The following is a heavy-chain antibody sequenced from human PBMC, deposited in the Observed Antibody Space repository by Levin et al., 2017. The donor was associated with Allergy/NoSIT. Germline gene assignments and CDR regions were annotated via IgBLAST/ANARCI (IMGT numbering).Heavy chain of an antibody. D-gene: IGHD6-19*01. CDR2: IYYSGST. CDR3: ARGAPVAGTSGAFDI. CDR1: GGSISSYY. V-gene: IGHV4-59*01. J-gene: IGHJ3*02. Sequence: GSLRLSCTVSGGSISSYYWSWIRQPPGKGLEWIGYIYYSGSTNYNPSLKSRVTISVDTSKNQFSLKLSSVTAADTAVYYCARGAPVAGTSGAFDIWGQGTMVTVSS.